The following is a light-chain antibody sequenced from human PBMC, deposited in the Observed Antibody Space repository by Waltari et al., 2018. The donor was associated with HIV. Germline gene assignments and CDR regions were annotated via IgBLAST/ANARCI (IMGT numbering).Light chain of an antibody. CDR3: SSYAGNHNHV. CDR2: EVS. J-gene: IGLJ1*01. Sequence: QSALIQPPPASASPGQSVTIPCTGTSSDVGGYNSVSWYQQHPGKAPKLMIYEVSKWPSGVPDRFSGSKSGNTASLTVSGLQAEDEAEYYCSSYAGNHNHVFGSGTKLTVL. V-gene: IGLV2-8*01. CDR1: SSDVGGYNS.